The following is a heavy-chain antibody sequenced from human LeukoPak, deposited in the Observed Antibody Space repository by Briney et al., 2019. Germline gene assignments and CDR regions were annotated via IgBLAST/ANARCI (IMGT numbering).Heavy chain of an antibody. Sequence: SETLSLTCAVSGGSISSGGYSWSWIRQPPGKGLEWIGYIYHSGSTYYNPSLKSRVTISVDRSKNQFSLKLSSVTAADTAVYSCARAGGGGSGSYEPPFDYWGQGTLVTVSS. D-gene: IGHD3-10*01. CDR2: IYHSGST. CDR3: ARAGGGGSGSYEPPFDY. V-gene: IGHV4-30-2*01. J-gene: IGHJ4*02. CDR1: GGSISSGGYS.